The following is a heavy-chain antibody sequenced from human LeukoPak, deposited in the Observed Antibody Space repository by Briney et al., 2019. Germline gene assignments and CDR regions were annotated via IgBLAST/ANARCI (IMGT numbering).Heavy chain of an antibody. Sequence: GGSLRLSCTASGFSVSSNYMSWVRQAPGKGLEWVSVTYSGGRTYYADSVKGRFTISRDNAKNSLYLQMNSLRAEDTAVYYCAPRGQMSYWGQGTLVTVSS. CDR3: APRGQMSY. V-gene: IGHV3-53*01. D-gene: IGHD5-24*01. J-gene: IGHJ4*02. CDR2: TYSGGRT. CDR1: GFSVSSNY.